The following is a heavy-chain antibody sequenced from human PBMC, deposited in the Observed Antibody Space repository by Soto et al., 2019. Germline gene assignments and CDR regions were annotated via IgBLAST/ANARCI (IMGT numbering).Heavy chain of an antibody. CDR3: ATHSIAANGTPDPQFDY. V-gene: IGHV1-2*04. Sequence: KFSCKASGYTFTGYYIHWLRQAPGQGLEWMGWINPNSGGTNYAQKFQGWVTMTRDTSINTAYMELTRLISDDTAVYYCATHSIAANGTPDPQFDYWGQGTLVTVSS. D-gene: IGHD6-13*01. CDR1: GYTFTGYY. CDR2: INPNSGGT. J-gene: IGHJ4*02.